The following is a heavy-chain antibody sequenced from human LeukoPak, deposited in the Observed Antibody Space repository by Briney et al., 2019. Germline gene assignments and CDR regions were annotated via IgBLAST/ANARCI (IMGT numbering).Heavy chain of an antibody. J-gene: IGHJ4*02. Sequence: GGSLRLSCAASGFTFSSYSMNWVRQAPGKGLEWVSAISGSGGSTYYADSVKGRFTISRDNSKNTLYLQMNSLRAEDTAVYYCATPNSIWFGELFSFDYWGQGTLVTVSS. D-gene: IGHD3-10*01. CDR3: ATPNSIWFGELFSFDY. V-gene: IGHV3-23*01. CDR1: GFTFSSYS. CDR2: ISGSGGST.